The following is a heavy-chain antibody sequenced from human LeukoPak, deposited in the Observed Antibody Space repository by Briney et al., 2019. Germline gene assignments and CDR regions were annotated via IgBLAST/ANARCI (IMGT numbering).Heavy chain of an antibody. V-gene: IGHV1-46*01. CDR3: TSFDY. Sequence: ASVKVSCKASGYTFTGYYMHWVRQAPGQGLEWMGIINPSGGSTSYAQKFQGRVTMTRDMSTNTLYMDLSSLKSEDTAVYYCTSFDYWGQGTLVTVSS. CDR1: GYTFTGYY. CDR2: INPSGGST. J-gene: IGHJ4*02.